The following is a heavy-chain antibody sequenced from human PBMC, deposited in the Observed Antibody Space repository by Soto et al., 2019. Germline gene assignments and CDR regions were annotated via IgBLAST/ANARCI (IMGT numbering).Heavy chain of an antibody. D-gene: IGHD3-16*01. CDR1: GYIFVNYG. J-gene: IGHJ6*02. CDR2: ISPYTVNT. V-gene: IGHV1-18*01. Sequence: QVQLVQSGDEVKKPGASVKVSCKASGYIFVNYGIAWVRQAPGQGLAWMGWISPYTVNTHSASKVQGRLTMTTDTSTSTAYMDLGSLTSDDTAGYYCAMVDNYVPPTPQDVWGQGTTVTFSS. CDR3: AMVDNYVPPTPQDV.